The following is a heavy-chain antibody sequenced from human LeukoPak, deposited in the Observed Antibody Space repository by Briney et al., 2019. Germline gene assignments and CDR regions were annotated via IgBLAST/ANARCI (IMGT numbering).Heavy chain of an antibody. V-gene: IGHV3-21*01. CDR2: ISSSSSYI. CDR1: GFTFSSYT. J-gene: IGHJ5*02. Sequence: GGSLRLSCAASGFTFSSYTMNWVRQAPGKGLEWVSSISSSSSYIYYADSVKGRFTIPRDNAKNSLYLQMNSLRAEDTAVYYCATYPTCRFDPWGQGTLVTVSS. CDR3: ATYPTCRFDP. D-gene: IGHD2/OR15-2a*01.